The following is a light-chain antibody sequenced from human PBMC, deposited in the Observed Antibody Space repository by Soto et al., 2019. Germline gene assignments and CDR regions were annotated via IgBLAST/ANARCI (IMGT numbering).Light chain of an antibody. Sequence: EIVLTQSPATLSVSPGERATLSCRASQSVSSRHLAWYQQKPGQAPRRLIYGASSRATGIPDRFSGSGSGTDFPPTISRQEPEDFAEYYYQQYSTSPTFGEGTRLEIK. CDR3: QQYSTSPT. J-gene: IGKJ5*01. CDR1: QSVSSRH. V-gene: IGKV3-20*01. CDR2: GAS.